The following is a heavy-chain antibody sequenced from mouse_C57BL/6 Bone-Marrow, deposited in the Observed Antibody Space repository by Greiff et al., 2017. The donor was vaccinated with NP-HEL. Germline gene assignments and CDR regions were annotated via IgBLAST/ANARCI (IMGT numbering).Heavy chain of an antibody. Sequence: VKLQQPGAELVKPGASVKLSCKASGYTFTSYWMQWVKQRPGQGLEWIGEIDPSDSYTNYNQKFKGKATLTVDTSSSTAYMQLSSLTSEDSAVYYCVCPLRKYYAMDYWGQGTSVTVSS. D-gene: IGHD1-1*01. V-gene: IGHV1-50*01. CDR2: IDPSDSYT. CDR1: GYTFTSYW. CDR3: VCPLRKYYAMDY. J-gene: IGHJ4*01.